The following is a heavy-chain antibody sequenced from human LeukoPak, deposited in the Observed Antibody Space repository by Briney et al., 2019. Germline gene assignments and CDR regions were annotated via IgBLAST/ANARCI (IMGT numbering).Heavy chain of an antibody. Sequence: PSETLSLTCAVYGGSFSGYYWSWIRQPPGKGLEWTGEINHSGSTNYNPSLKSRVTISVDTSKNQFSLKLSSVTAADTAVYYCARGLRHGSSCPFDYWGQGTLVTVSS. CDR1: GGSFSGYY. J-gene: IGHJ4*02. D-gene: IGHD6-6*01. CDR3: ARGLRHGSSCPFDY. V-gene: IGHV4-34*01. CDR2: INHSGST.